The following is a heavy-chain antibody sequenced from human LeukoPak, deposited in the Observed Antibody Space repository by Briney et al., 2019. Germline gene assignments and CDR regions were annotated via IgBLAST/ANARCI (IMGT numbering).Heavy chain of an antibody. D-gene: IGHD3-3*01. J-gene: IGHJ4*02. CDR1: GYTFTSYY. CDR2: INPSGGST. V-gene: IGHV1-46*01. Sequence: ASVKVSCKASGYTFTSYYMHWVRQAPGQGLEWMGIINPSGGSTSYAQKFQGRVTMTRDTSTSTVYMELNSLRAEDTAVYYCAKVNVRREWILMDFDYWGQGTLVTVSS. CDR3: AKVNVRREWILMDFDY.